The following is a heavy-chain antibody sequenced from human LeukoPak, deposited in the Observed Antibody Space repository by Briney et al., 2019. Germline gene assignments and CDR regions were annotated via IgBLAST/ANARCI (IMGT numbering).Heavy chain of an antibody. J-gene: IGHJ6*02. CDR1: GFTFSSYG. CDR2: IWYDGSNK. D-gene: IGHD2-2*01. Sequence: TGGSLRLSCAASGFTFSSYGMHWVRQAPGKGLEWVAVIWYDGSNKYYADSVKGRFTISRDNSKNTLYLQMNSLRAEDTAVYYCASDLDCSSTSCYYYYGMDVWGQGTTVTVSS. CDR3: ASDLDCSSTSCYYYYGMDV. V-gene: IGHV3-33*01.